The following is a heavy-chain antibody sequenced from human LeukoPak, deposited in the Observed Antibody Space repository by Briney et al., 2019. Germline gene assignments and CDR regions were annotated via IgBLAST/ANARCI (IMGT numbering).Heavy chain of an antibody. CDR2: ISSTSTSM. D-gene: IGHD2-21*01. Sequence: TGGSLRLSCAASGFTFSDYHINWVRQAPGKGLEWLSYISSTSTSMNYADSVRGRFAISRDNAKNSLYLQMNSLRDEDTAVYYCARVWQDNSGVDYWGQGTLVTASS. CDR3: ARVWQDNSGVDY. J-gene: IGHJ4*02. V-gene: IGHV3-48*02. CDR1: GFTFSDYH.